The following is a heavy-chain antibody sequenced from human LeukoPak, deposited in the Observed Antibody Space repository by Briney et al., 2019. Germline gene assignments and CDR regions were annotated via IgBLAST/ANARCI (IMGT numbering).Heavy chain of an antibody. Sequence: SETLSLTCAVSGGSISSSNWWSWVRQPPGKGLEWIGEIYHSGSTNYNPSLKSRVTISVDKSKNQFSLKLSSVTAADTAVYYCARVVSKAAADPFDYWGQGTLVTVSS. V-gene: IGHV4-4*02. CDR3: ARVVSKAAADPFDY. D-gene: IGHD6-13*01. J-gene: IGHJ4*02. CDR2: IYHSGST. CDR1: GGSISSSNW.